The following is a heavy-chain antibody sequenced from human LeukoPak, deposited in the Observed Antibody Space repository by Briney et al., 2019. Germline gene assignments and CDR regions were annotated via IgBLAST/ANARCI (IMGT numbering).Heavy chain of an antibody. Sequence: SETLSLTCAVYGGSFSGYYWSWIRQPPGKGLEWIGEINHSGSTNYNPSLKSRVTISVDTSKNQFSLKLSSVTAADTAVYYCAREKKYYYGSGLSRKYYGMDVWGQGTTVTVSS. D-gene: IGHD3-10*01. CDR3: AREKKYYYGSGLSRKYYGMDV. CDR2: INHSGST. CDR1: GGSFSGYY. J-gene: IGHJ6*02. V-gene: IGHV4-34*01.